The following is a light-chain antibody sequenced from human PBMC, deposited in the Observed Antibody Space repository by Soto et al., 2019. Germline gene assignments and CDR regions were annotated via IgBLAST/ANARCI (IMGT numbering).Light chain of an antibody. CDR1: SGHSNYA. V-gene: IGLV4-69*01. CDR2: LNSDGSH. CDR3: QTWGTGPFV. Sequence: QPVLTQSPSASASRGASVKLTCTLSSGHSNYAIAWHQQQPEKGPRYLMKLNSDGSHSKGDGIPDRFSGSSSGAERYLTISSLQSEDEADYYCQTWGTGPFVFGTGTKLTVL. J-gene: IGLJ1*01.